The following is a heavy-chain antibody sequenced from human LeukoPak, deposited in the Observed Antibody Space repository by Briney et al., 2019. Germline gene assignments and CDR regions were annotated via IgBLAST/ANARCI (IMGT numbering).Heavy chain of an antibody. J-gene: IGHJ4*02. CDR1: GGSFSGYY. CDR3: ARVRDCSGGSCYPFDY. CDR2: INHSGST. D-gene: IGHD2-15*01. Sequence: PSETLSLTCAVYGGSFSGYYWSWIRQPPGKGLEWIGEINHSGSTNYNPSLKSRVTISVDTSKNQFSLKLSSVTAADTAVYYCARVRDCSGGSCYPFDYWGQGTLVSVSS. V-gene: IGHV4-34*01.